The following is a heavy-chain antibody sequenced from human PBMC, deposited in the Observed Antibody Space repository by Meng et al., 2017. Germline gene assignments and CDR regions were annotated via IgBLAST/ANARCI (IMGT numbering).Heavy chain of an antibody. CDR1: GYTFTSYD. J-gene: IGHJ5*02. D-gene: IGHD6-19*01. V-gene: IGHV1-8*03. CDR3: ARGLAVAGTVFWFDP. CDR2: MNPNSGNT. Sequence: QVLSVKSGAEVKKPWASLKASCKASGYTFTSYDINWVRQATGQGLEWMGWMNPNSGNTGYAQKFQGRVTITRNTSISTAYMELSSLRSEDTAVYYCARGLAVAGTVFWFDPWGQGTLVTVSS.